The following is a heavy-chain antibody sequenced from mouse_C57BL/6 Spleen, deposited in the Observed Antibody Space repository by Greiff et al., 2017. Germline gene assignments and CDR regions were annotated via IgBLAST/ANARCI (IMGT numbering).Heavy chain of an antibody. CDR2: IYPGDGDT. V-gene: IGHV1-82*01. D-gene: IGHD1-1*01. CDR1: GYAFSSSW. Sequence: QVQLKESGPELVKPGASVKISCKASGYAFSSSWMNWVKQRPGKGLEWIGRIYPGDGDTNYNGKFKGKATLTADKSSSTAYMQLSSLTSEDSAVYFCASGITTVVRYFDYWGQGTTLTVSS. CDR3: ASGITTVVRYFDY. J-gene: IGHJ2*01.